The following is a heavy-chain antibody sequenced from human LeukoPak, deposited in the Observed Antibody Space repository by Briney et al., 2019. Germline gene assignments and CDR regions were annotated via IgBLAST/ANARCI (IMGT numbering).Heavy chain of an antibody. CDR1: GFTFSSYS. D-gene: IGHD1-1*01. CDR2: ISSSSSTI. Sequence: GGSLRLSCAASGFTFSSYSMNWVRQAPGKGLEWVSYISSSSSTIYYADSVKGRFTISRDNSKNTLYLQMNSLRAEDTAIYYCARRAGEYSQPYDYWGQGTLVTVSS. J-gene: IGHJ4*02. V-gene: IGHV3-48*01. CDR3: ARRAGEYSQPYDY.